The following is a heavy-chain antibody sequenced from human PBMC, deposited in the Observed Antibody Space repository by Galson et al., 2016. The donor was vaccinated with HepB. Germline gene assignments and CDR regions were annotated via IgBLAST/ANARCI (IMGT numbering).Heavy chain of an antibody. V-gene: IGHV5-51*01. Sequence: QSGAEVKKPGESLKISCKTSGYRFTNYWIGWVRQMPGKGLEWMGIIYPIDSDTRYSPFFQGQVTISADKSISPASLQWSSLKASDSAMYYRARQGGAPPRGWLMVSFDFWGQGTLVTVSS. J-gene: IGHJ4*02. CDR1: GYRFTNYW. D-gene: IGHD2-15*01. CDR2: IYPIDSDT. CDR3: ARQGGAPPRGWLMVSFDF.